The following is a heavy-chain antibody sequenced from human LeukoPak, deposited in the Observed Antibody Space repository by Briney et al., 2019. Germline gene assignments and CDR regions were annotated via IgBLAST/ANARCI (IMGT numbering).Heavy chain of an antibody. CDR2: VNSKADNYAT. J-gene: IGHJ4*02. D-gene: IGHD3-22*01. CDR1: GFTFSGSA. V-gene: IGHV3-73*01. CDR3: ARDLYYYDSSGYSLFDY. Sequence: GGSLRLSCAASGFTFSGSAMHWVRQASGKGLEWVGRVNSKADNYATAYAASVKGRFTISRDDSKNTAYLQMDSLKTEDTAVYYCARDLYYYDSSGYSLFDYWGQGTLVTVSS.